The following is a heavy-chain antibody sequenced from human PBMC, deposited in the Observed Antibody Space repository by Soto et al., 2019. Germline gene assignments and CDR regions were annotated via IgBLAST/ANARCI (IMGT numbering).Heavy chain of an antibody. CDR3: ARDWESSVSTWSFGGF. CDR1: GGTYSPYT. CDR2: IIPFLGVT. D-gene: IGHD3-16*01. V-gene: IGHV1-69*08. J-gene: IGHJ4*02. Sequence: QVQLVQSGAEVKKPGASVKVSCKSSGGTYSPYTINWVRQSPGQGLEWMGRIIPFLGVTNYGLKFQARVKITADKAPNTAYMELRGLRFEDTAVYYCARDWESSVSTWSFGGFWGRGTLVTVSS.